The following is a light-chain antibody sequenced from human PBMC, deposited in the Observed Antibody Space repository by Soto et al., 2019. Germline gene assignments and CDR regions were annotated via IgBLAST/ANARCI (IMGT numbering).Light chain of an antibody. V-gene: IGKV3-15*01. CDR2: GAS. J-gene: IGKJ4*01. Sequence: EILMTQSPVTRSVSPGERATLSCRASQSVSTNLAWYQQKPGQAPRLLIYGASTRATDIPARFSGSGSGTEFTLTISSLQSEDFAVYYCQQYNNWPLTFGGGTKVDIK. CDR3: QQYNNWPLT. CDR1: QSVSTN.